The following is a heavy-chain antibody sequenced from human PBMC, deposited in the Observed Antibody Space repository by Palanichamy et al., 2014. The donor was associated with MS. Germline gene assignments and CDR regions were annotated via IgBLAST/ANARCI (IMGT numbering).Heavy chain of an antibody. Sequence: EVQLVESGAGLVQPGGSLRLSCAASAFTFSDYWMHWVRQVPGKGLEWVSRINLDGRSTTYADSVKGRFTISRDNAKNTLYLQMNSLRAEDTAVYYCVRDRIAAEGYHFYYYMDVWGKGTTVTVSS. CDR2: INLDGRST. D-gene: IGHD6-13*01. CDR1: AFTFSDYW. V-gene: IGHV3-74*01. J-gene: IGHJ6*03. CDR3: VRDRIAAEGYHFYYYMDV.